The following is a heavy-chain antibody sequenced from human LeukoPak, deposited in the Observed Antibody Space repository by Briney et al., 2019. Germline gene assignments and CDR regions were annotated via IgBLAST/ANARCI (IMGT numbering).Heavy chain of an antibody. CDR3: AKGAPPYSALPIDHLDY. CDR2: INWNSGSI. CDR1: GFTFYDYA. J-gene: IGHJ4*02. D-gene: IGHD2-15*01. V-gene: IGHV3-9*01. Sequence: RRSLRLSCATSGFTFYDYAMHWVRQAPGKGLEWVSGINWNSGSIDYADSVEGRFTISRDNAKKSLYLQMKSLRAEDTALYYCAKGAPPYSALPIDHLDYWGQGTLVTVSS.